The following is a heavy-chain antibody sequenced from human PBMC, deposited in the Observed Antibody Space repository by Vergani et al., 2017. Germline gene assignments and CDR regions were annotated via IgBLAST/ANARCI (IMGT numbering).Heavy chain of an antibody. V-gene: IGHV3-30*18. CDR1: GFSFSSHA. CDR3: AKAGSVSSGSLQYNFYMDV. J-gene: IGHJ6*03. CDR2: ISNDGSKK. Sequence: QVQLAESGGGRVQPGRSLRLSCAASGFSFSSHAIHWVRQAPGKGLGCVAVISNDGSKKYYADSVKGRFTISRDKSKTTLDLQMNSLRTQDTAVYYCAKAGSVSSGSLQYNFYMDVWGKGTTVTVS. D-gene: IGHD3-10*01.